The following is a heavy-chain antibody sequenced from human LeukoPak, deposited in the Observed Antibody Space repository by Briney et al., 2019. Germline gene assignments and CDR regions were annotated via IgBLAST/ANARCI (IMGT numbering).Heavy chain of an antibody. CDR3: ASYLTSIPSGMDV. CDR1: GFTFSRYW. D-gene: IGHD2/OR15-2a*01. CDR2: ISTDGSST. J-gene: IGHJ6*02. V-gene: IGHV3-74*01. Sequence: GGSLRLSCAASGFTFSRYWMHWLRHAPGKGLVWVSRISTDGSSTSYADSVKGRFTISRDNGKNTLYLQMNSLRAEDTAVYYCASYLTSIPSGMDVWGQGTTVTVSS.